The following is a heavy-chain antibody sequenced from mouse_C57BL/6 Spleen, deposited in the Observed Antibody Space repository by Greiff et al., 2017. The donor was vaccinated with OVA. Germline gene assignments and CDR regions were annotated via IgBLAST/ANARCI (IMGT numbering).Heavy chain of an antibody. V-gene: IGHV1-69*01. Sequence: QVQLQQPGAELVMPGASVKLSWKASGYTFTSYWMHWVKQRPGQGLEWIGEIDPSDSYTNYNQKFKGKSTLTVDKSSSTAYMQLSSLTSEDSAVYYCARAGLGLSWFAYWGQGTLVTVSA. CDR1: GYTFTSYW. D-gene: IGHD4-1*01. CDR3: ARAGLGLSWFAY. J-gene: IGHJ3*01. CDR2: IDPSDSYT.